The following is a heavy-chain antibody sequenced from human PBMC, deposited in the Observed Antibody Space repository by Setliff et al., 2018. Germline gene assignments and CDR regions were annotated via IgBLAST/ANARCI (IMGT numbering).Heavy chain of an antibody. CDR3: AISTLSICSGGNCPNVFDV. CDR2: ISSYNDIT. Sequence: ASVKVSCKASGYMLNSYGISWVRQAPGQGLEWMGWISSYNDITNYAQRFQGRVALTKDMSTSAAYMELRSLGSDDTAVYYCAISTLSICSGGNCPNVFDVWGQGTMVTVSS. J-gene: IGHJ3*01. V-gene: IGHV1-18*01. D-gene: IGHD2-15*01. CDR1: GYMLNSYG.